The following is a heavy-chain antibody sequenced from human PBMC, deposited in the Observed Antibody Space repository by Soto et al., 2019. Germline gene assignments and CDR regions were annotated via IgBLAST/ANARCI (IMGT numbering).Heavy chain of an antibody. Sequence: VQLLESGGGLVQPGGSLRLSCAASGFTFSNYAMSWVRQAPGKGLEWVSGVSSRGGSTYYADSVKGRFTISRDNSKNTLYVQMNSLRAEDTAVYYCARGGGFSSGYDDFDFWGQGTLITVSS. CDR2: VSSRGGST. D-gene: IGHD5-12*01. V-gene: IGHV3-23*01. CDR3: ARGGGFSSGYDDFDF. J-gene: IGHJ4*02. CDR1: GFTFSNYA.